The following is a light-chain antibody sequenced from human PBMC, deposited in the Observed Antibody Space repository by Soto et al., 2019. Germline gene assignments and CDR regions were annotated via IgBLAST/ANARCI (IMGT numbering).Light chain of an antibody. J-gene: IGLJ1*01. Sequence: QSALTQPASVSGSPGQSITISCTGTSSDVGSYNYVSWYQQHPGKAPKLMISEVSNRPSGISNRFSGSKSDNTASLTISGLQAEDEADYYCSSYTSSNTYVFGTGTKVTVL. CDR2: EVS. CDR1: SSDVGSYNY. CDR3: SSYTSSNTYV. V-gene: IGLV2-14*01.